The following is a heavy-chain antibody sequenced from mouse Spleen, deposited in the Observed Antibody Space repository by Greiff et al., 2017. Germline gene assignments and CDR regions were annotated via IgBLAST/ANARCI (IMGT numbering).Heavy chain of an antibody. J-gene: IGHJ1*01. V-gene: IGHV5-17*01. CDR2: ISSGSSTI. D-gene: IGHD2-10*01. Sequence: EVQRVESGGGLVKPGGSLKLSCAASGFTFSDYGMHWVRQAPEKGLEWVAYISSGSSTIYYADTVKGRFTISRDNAKNTLFLQMTSLRSEDTAMYYCARPYYGNRNWYFDVWGAGTTVTVSS. CDR3: ARPYYGNRNWYFDV. CDR1: GFTFSDYG.